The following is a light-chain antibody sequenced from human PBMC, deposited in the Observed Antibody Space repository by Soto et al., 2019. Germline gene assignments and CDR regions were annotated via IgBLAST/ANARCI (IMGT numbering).Light chain of an antibody. CDR2: GAS. Sequence: EIVMTQSPATLSLSPGESATLSCRASQSISSELAWYQQKPGQPPRLLIYGASTRATGVPARFTGSGSGSDFTLTISGLQSEDFAVYYCQQGHNWPLTFGQGTRVEI. CDR1: QSISSE. J-gene: IGKJ2*01. CDR3: QQGHNWPLT. V-gene: IGKV3-15*01.